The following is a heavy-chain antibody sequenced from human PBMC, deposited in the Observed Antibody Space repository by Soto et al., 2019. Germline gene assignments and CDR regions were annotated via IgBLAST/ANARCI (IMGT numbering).Heavy chain of an antibody. V-gene: IGHV3-7*02. J-gene: IGHJ4*02. D-gene: IGHD2-2*01. CDR2: IKQDGSEK. CDR3: ARVGWCSSTSCYSSVDY. CDR1: GFTFSSYW. Sequence: PGGSLRLSCAASGFTFSSYWMSWVRQAPGKGLEWVANIKQDGSEKYYVDSVKGRFTISRDNAKNSLYLQMNSLRAEDTAVYYCARVGWCSSTSCYSSVDYWGQGTLVTVSS.